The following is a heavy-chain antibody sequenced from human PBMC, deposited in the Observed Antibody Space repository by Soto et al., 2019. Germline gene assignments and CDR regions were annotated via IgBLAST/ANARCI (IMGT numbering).Heavy chain of an antibody. Sequence: GGSLRLSCAASGFTFSSYAMSWVRQAPGKGLEWVSAISGSGGNTYYADSVKGRFTISRDIAKNMLYLQMNSLRVEDTAVYYCARGIQYRYGMDVWGQGTTVTVSS. D-gene: IGHD5-18*01. CDR1: GFTFSSYA. J-gene: IGHJ6*02. CDR2: ISGSGGNT. V-gene: IGHV3-23*01. CDR3: ARGIQYRYGMDV.